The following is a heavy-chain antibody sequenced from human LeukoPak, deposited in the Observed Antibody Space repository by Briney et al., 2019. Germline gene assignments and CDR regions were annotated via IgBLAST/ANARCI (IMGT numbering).Heavy chain of an antibody. CDR3: VKDPRGTYGTNWFVS. CDR1: GFIFGNYA. CDR2: ISGTGGAT. D-gene: IGHD2-21*01. V-gene: IGHV3-23*01. J-gene: IGHJ5*01. Sequence: GGSLRLSCVASGFIFGNYAMSWVRQAPGKGLQWVSQISGTGGATWYAGFARDRFTISRDNSKKTLYLQMSGLRVEDTAMYYCVKDPRGTYGTNWFVSWGQGTLLIVSS.